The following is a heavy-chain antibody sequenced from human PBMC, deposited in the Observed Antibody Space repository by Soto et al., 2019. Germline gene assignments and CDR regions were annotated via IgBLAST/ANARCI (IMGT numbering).Heavy chain of an antibody. J-gene: IGHJ4*02. CDR1: VYRFSTYC. CDR2: CSTNSGVR. D-gene: IGHD5-12*01. V-gene: IGHV1-18*04. CDR3: ARESYVAYSHRQYVY. Sequence: ASLKVACNSSVYRFSTYCINCGRHARGQGLQWMGWCSTNSGVRNYAQKFQGRVTFTTDTATSTAYMELRSLISDDTAVYFCARESYVAYSHRQYVYWGQGTKVTVSS.